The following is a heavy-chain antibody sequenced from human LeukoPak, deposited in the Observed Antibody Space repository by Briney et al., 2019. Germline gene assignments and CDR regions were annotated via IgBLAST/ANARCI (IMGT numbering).Heavy chain of an antibody. V-gene: IGHV4-4*07. CDR2: IYTSGST. CDR1: GGSISSYY. Sequence: SETLSLTCTVSGGSISSYYWSWIRQPAGKGLEWIGRIYTSGSTNYNPSLNSRVTMSVDTSKNQFSLKLSSVAAADTAVYYCARDREAVANWGYDWFDSWGQGTLVTVSS. J-gene: IGHJ5*01. D-gene: IGHD7-27*01. CDR3: ARDREAVANWGYDWFDS.